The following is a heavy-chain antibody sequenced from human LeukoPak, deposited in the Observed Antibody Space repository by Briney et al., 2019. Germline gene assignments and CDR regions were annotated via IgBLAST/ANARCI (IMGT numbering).Heavy chain of an antibody. Sequence: SGGSLRLSCAASGFTFSSYAMSWVRQAPGKGLEWVSAISGSGGSTYYADSVKGRFTISRDNSKNTLYLQMNSLRAEDTAVYYCAKKGQYQLLYVESGWFDPWGQGTLVTVSS. V-gene: IGHV3-23*01. D-gene: IGHD2-2*02. CDR3: AKKGQYQLLYVESGWFDP. CDR1: GFTFSSYA. J-gene: IGHJ5*02. CDR2: ISGSGGST.